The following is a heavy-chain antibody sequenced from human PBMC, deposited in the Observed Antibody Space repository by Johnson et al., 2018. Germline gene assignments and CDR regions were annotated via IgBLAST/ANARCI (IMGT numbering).Heavy chain of an antibody. CDR2: IIPMFNTA. D-gene: IGHD3-10*01. CDR1: GGIFSNSA. Sequence: QVQLVESGAEVKKPGSSVKVSCKVSGGIFSNSAISWVRQAPGQGLEWMGGIIPMFNTANYAEKLQGRVTITADESTRTAYMELSSLTSEDTAVYYCARDESKLYGSGAGYYGMDVWGQGTAVTVSS. V-gene: IGHV1-69*01. CDR3: ARDESKLYGSGAGYYGMDV. J-gene: IGHJ6*02.